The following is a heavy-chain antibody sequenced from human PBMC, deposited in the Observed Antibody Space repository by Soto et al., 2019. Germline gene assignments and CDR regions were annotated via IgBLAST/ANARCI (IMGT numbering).Heavy chain of an antibody. CDR3: ATDYGDLVSYFQH. CDR2: INPNSGGT. D-gene: IGHD4-17*01. J-gene: IGHJ1*01. Sequence: QVQLVQSGAEVKKPGASVKVSCKASGYTFTGYYMHWVRQAPGQGLEWMGWINPNSGGTNYAQKVQGWVTMTRDTSISTAYMELSRLRSDDTAVYYCATDYGDLVSYFQHWGQGTLVTVSS. V-gene: IGHV1-2*04. CDR1: GYTFTGYY.